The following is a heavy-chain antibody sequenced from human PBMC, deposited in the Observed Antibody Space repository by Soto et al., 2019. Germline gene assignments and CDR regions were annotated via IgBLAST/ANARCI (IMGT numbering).Heavy chain of an antibody. V-gene: IGHV2-5*02. J-gene: IGHJ4*02. CDR3: AHRPSYCSGGSCYSGFDY. CDR1: GFSLSTSGVG. CDR2: IYWDHDK. Sequence: QITLKESGPTLVKPTQTLTLTCTFSGFSLSTSGVGVGWIRQPPGKALEWLALIYWDHDKRYSPSLKSRLTITKDTSKNQVVLTMTNMDPVDTATYYCAHRPSYCSGGSCYSGFDYWGQGTLVTVSS. D-gene: IGHD2-15*01.